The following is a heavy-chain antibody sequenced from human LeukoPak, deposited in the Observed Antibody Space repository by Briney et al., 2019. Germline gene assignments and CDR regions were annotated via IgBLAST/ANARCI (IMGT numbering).Heavy chain of an antibody. CDR3: ARGGPDTAMDY. D-gene: IGHD5-18*01. Sequence: GGSLRLSCAASGFTFSSYSMSWVRQAPGKGLEWVSGINWNGGSTGYADSVKGRFTISRDNAKNSLYLQMNSLRAEDTALYHCARGGPDTAMDYWGQGTLVTVSS. J-gene: IGHJ4*02. CDR1: GFTFSSYS. V-gene: IGHV3-20*01. CDR2: INWNGGST.